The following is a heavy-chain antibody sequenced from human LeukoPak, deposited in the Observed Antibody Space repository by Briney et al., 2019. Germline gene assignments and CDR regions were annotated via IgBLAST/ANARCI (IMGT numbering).Heavy chain of an antibody. CDR2: IYSGGST. J-gene: IGHJ4*02. Sequence: GGSLRLSCSASGLTFSSYEMNWVRQAPGKGLEWVSVIYSGGSTYYADSVKGRFTISRDNSKNTLYPQMNSLRAEDTAVYSCAKGYYGSGSYGWFDYWGQGTLVTVSS. CDR1: GLTFSSYE. V-gene: IGHV3-53*01. CDR3: AKGYYGSGSYGWFDY. D-gene: IGHD3-10*01.